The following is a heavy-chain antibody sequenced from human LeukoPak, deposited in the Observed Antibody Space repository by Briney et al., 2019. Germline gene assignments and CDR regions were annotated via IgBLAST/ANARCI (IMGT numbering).Heavy chain of an antibody. J-gene: IGHJ6*03. V-gene: IGHV1-2*02. CDR2: INPNSGGT. CDR3: AGYCSSTSCYGFYYYMDV. Sequence: RASVKVSCKASGYTFTGYYMHWVRQAPGQGLEWMGWINPNSGGTNYAQKFQGRVTMTRDTSISTAYMELSRLRSDDTAVYYCAGYCSSTSCYGFYYYMDVWGKGTTVTVSS. D-gene: IGHD2-2*01. CDR1: GYTFTGYY.